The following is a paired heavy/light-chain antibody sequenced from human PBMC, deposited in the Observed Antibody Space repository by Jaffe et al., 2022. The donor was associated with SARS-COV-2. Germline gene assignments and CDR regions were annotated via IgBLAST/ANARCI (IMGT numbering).Heavy chain of an antibody. CDR3: ARERDYSWYAGWFDP. CDR2: IYTSGST. CDR1: GGSIIGGSYY. V-gene: IGHV4-61*02. Sequence: QVQLQESGPGLVKPSETLSLTCTVSGGSIIGGSYYWTWIRQPAGKGLEWIGRIYTSGSTNYNPSLKTRVTISLDTSKNQFSLKLSSVTAADTAVYYCARERDYSWYAGWFDPWGQGTLVTVSS. D-gene: IGHD4-4*01. J-gene: IGHJ5*02.
Light chain of an antibody. V-gene: IGKV2-30*01. CDR3: MQGTHWPPYT. CDR1: QSLVYSDGNTY. Sequence: DVVMTQSPLSLPVTLGQPASISCRSSQSLVYSDGNTYLNWFQQRPGQSPRRLIYKVSNRDSGVPDRFSGSGSGTDFTLKISRVEAEDVAIYYCMQGTHWPPYTFGQGTKLEIK. CDR2: KVS. J-gene: IGKJ2*01.